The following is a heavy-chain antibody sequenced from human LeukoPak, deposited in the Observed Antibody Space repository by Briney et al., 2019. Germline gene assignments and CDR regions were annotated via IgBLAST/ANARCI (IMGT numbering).Heavy chain of an antibody. Sequence: SETLSLTCTVSGGSISSYYWSWIRQPPGKGLEWIGYIYYSGSTNYNPSLKSRVTISVDTSKNQFSLKLSSVTAADTAVYYCAREQGYNYFDWGQGTLVTVSS. CDR3: AREQGYNYFD. CDR2: IYYSGST. D-gene: IGHD5-24*01. V-gene: IGHV4-59*12. J-gene: IGHJ4*02. CDR1: GGSISSYY.